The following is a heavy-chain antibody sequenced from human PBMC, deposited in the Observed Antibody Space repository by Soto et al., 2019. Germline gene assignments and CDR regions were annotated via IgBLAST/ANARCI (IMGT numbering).Heavy chain of an antibody. V-gene: IGHV3-7*03. D-gene: IGHD5-12*01. CDR2: INQDGGVT. CDR3: ARYDRGRGRYVFDY. J-gene: IGHJ4*02. CDR1: GFTFISSF. Sequence: GGSLRLSCVASGFTFISSFMGWIRQAPGKGLEWVANINQDGGVTYYVDSVEGRFTISRDNTKDSLYLQMNSLRGEDTAIYYCARYDRGRGRYVFDYWGQGTPVTVSS.